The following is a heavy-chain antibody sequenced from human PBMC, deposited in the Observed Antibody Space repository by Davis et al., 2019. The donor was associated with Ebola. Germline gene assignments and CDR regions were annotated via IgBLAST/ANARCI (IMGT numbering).Heavy chain of an antibody. Sequence: GESLKISCKGSGYSFTSYWIGWVRQMPGKGLEWMGIIYPGDSDTRHSPSFQGQVTISADKSISTAYLQWSSLKASDTAMYYCARFVVVAATGYYYGMDVWGQGTTVTVSS. CDR2: IYPGDSDT. CDR1: GYSFTSYW. CDR3: ARFVVVAATGYYYGMDV. D-gene: IGHD2-15*01. V-gene: IGHV5-51*01. J-gene: IGHJ6*02.